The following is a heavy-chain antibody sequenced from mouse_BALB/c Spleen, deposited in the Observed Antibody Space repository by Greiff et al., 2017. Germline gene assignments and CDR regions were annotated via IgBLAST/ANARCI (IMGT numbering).Heavy chain of an antibody. Sequence: LQESGAELAKPGASVKMSCKASGYTFTSYWMHWVKQRPGQGLEWIGYINPSTGYTEYNQKFKDKATLTADKSSSTAYMQLSSLTSEDSAVYYCARRNYGNFDWYFDVWGAGTTVTVSS. CDR3: ARRNYGNFDWYFDV. CDR1: GYTFTSYW. D-gene: IGHD2-1*01. V-gene: IGHV1-7*01. J-gene: IGHJ1*01. CDR2: INPSTGYT.